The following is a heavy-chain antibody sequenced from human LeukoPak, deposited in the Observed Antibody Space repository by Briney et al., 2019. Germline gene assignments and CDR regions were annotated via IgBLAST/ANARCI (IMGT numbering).Heavy chain of an antibody. Sequence: PGGSLRLSCGGSGFTFSSYTMNWVRQAPGKGLEWVASISSSATYIYYADSVRGRFTISRDDAKKSVFLHMNSLRAEDTAVYFCATWDDYGDFVAFDYWGQGTLVTVSS. CDR1: GFTFSSYT. CDR2: ISSSATYI. D-gene: IGHD4-17*01. V-gene: IGHV3-21*01. J-gene: IGHJ4*02. CDR3: ATWDDYGDFVAFDY.